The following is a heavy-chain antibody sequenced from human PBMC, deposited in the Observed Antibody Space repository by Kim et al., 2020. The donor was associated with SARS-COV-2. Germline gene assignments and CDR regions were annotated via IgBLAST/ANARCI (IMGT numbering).Heavy chain of an antibody. J-gene: IGHJ4*02. CDR3: AREQDIVATISFDY. CDR2: ISYDGSNK. CDR1: GFTFSSYA. Sequence: GGSLRLSCAASGFTFSSYAMHWVRQAPGKGLEWVAVISYDGSNKYYADSVKGRFTISRDNSKNTLYLQMNSLRAEDTAVYYCAREQDIVATISFDYWGQGTLVTVSS. V-gene: IGHV3-30*04. D-gene: IGHD5-12*01.